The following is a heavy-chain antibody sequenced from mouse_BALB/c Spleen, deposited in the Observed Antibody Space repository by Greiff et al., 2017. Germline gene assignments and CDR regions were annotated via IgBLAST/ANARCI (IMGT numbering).Heavy chain of an antibody. J-gene: IGHJ2*01. Sequence: VQLQQSGAELVRPGVSVKISCKGSGYTFTDYAMHWVKQSHAKSLEWIGVISTYYGDASYNQKFKGKATMTVDKSSSTAYMELARLTSEDSAIYYCARGGYYAPFYFDDWGQGTTLTVSS. CDR1: GYTFTDYA. CDR2: ISTYYGDA. CDR3: ARGGYYAPFYFDD. V-gene: IGHV1S137*01. D-gene: IGHD2-3*01.